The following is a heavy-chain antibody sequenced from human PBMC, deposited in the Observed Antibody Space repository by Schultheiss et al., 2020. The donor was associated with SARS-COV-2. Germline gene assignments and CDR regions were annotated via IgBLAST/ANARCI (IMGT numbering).Heavy chain of an antibody. D-gene: IGHD6-13*01. V-gene: IGHV3-30*03. CDR3: ARERPNAWYDAFDL. CDR2: IFSDGNTK. J-gene: IGHJ3*01. CDR1: RFTFSNYG. Sequence: GGSLRLSCAASRFTFSNYGMHWVRQAPGKGLQWVAVIFSDGNTKYYADSVKGRFTISRDNAKDTLYLQMNTLGPEDTAIYYCARERPNAWYDAFDLWGQGTLVTVSS.